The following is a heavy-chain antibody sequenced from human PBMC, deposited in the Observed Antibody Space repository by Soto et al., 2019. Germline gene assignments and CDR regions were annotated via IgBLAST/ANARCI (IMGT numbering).Heavy chain of an antibody. J-gene: IGHJ4*02. CDR3: ARLYGSGFDY. CDR1: GGSISSGDYY. V-gene: IGHV2-5*08. Sequence: TLSLTCTVSGGSISSGDYYWNWIRQPPGKALEWLALHYWDDDERYSPSLKSRLTITKDTSKNQVVLKMTNMDPVDTATYFCARLYGSGFDYWGQGTLVTVSS. CDR2: HYWDDDE. D-gene: IGHD3-10*01.